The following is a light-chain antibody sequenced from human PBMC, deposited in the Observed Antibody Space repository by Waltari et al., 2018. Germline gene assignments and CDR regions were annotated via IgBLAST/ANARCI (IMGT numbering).Light chain of an antibody. Sequence: EIVLTQSPGTLSLSPGERATLSCRASQSVRTYLTWYQQKPGQAPRLLIYAASNRPTGIANRFSGSGSGTDFTLTISRLEPDDSAVYYCQHYANFPRTFGQGTKVEIK. CDR3: QHYANFPRT. V-gene: IGKV3-20*01. CDR2: AAS. CDR1: QSVRTY. J-gene: IGKJ1*01.